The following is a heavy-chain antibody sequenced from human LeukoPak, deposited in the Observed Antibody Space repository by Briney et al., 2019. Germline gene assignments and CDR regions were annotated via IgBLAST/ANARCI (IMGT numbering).Heavy chain of an antibody. V-gene: IGHV3-48*02. J-gene: IGHJ4*02. CDR3: ARAQDPTILSYFDY. CDR2: INPSSTTI. CDR1: GFTFSTSW. D-gene: IGHD5-24*01. Sequence: GGSLRLSCAASGFTFSTSWMSWVRQAPGKGLEWVSYINPSSTTIYYVDSVKGRFTISRDNAKNSLYLQMNSLRDEDTAVYYCARAQDPTILSYFDYWGQGTLVTVSS.